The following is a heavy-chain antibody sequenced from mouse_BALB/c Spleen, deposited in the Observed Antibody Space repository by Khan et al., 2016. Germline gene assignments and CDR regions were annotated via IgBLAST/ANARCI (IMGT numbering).Heavy chain of an antibody. Sequence: EVQLQASGPGLVKPSQSLSLTCTVTGYSITSDYTWNWIRQFPGNKLEWMGYIGYSGTTSYNPSLESRISLTRDTSKNQFFLQLNSVTTEDTATYYCTREGGYGDDAWFAEWGQGTLVTVSA. D-gene: IGHD2-2*01. CDR3: TREGGYGDDAWFAE. J-gene: IGHJ3*01. CDR2: IGYSGTT. CDR1: GYSITSDYT. V-gene: IGHV3-2*02.